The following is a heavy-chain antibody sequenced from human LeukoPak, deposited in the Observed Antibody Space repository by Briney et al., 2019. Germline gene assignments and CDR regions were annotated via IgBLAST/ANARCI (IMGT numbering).Heavy chain of an antibody. CDR3: TRGGGTSDY. CDR2: INGDGSST. CDR1: GFTFSSFG. Sequence: GGSLRLSCAASGFTFSSFGMHWVRQAPGKGLVWVSRINGDGSSTSYADSVKGRFSISRDNTRNTVYMQMNSLRAEDTAVYYCTRGGGTSDYWGQGTLVTVSS. D-gene: IGHD1-14*01. V-gene: IGHV3-74*01. J-gene: IGHJ4*02.